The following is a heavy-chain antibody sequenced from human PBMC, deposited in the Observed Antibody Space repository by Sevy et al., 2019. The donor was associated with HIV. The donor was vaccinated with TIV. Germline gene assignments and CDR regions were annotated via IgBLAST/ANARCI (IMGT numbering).Heavy chain of an antibody. Sequence: ASVKVSCKASGYTFTSYGITWVRQAPGQGLEWMGWNSALNGDTNYAQRLQGRVTMTTDTSTSTAYMELRSLRSDDTAVYYCARAYCSGGRCYSLAYWGQGTLVTVSS. D-gene: IGHD2-15*01. J-gene: IGHJ4*02. V-gene: IGHV1-18*01. CDR3: ARAYCSGGRCYSLAY. CDR2: NSALNGDT. CDR1: GYTFTSYG.